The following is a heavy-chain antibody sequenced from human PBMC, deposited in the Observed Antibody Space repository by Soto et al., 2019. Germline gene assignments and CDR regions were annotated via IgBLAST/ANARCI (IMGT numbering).Heavy chain of an antibody. V-gene: IGHV3-30-3*01. CDR2: ISYDGSNK. J-gene: IGHJ4*02. CDR3: ARDHRGGATYFRFDY. Sequence: QVQLVESGGGVVQPGRSLRLSCAASGFTFSSYAMHWVRQAPGKGLEWVAVISYDGSNKYYADSVKGRFTISRDNSKNTLYLQMNSLRAEDKGVYYCARDHRGGATYFRFDYWGQGTLVTVSS. D-gene: IGHD1-26*01. CDR1: GFTFSSYA.